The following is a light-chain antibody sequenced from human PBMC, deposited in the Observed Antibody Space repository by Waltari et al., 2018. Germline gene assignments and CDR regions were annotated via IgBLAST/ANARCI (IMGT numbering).Light chain of an antibody. Sequence: DIHMTQSPSSVSAPVAASVSVSCRASQDISTSFAWYQQKSGKAPSLLIYHSSTLQSGVPSRFSGAGTGTDFTLTINNLHPEDFATYFCQQGDTSPPTFGPGTKVELK. V-gene: IGKV1-12*01. CDR2: HSS. CDR3: QQGDTSPPT. CDR1: QDISTS. J-gene: IGKJ1*01.